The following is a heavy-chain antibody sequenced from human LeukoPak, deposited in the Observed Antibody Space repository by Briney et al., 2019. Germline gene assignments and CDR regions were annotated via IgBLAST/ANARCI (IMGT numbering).Heavy chain of an antibody. CDR2: IIPILGIA. J-gene: IGHJ6*02. Sequence: ASVKVSCKASGGTFSSYAISWVRQAPGQGLEWMGRIIPILGIANYAQKFQGRVTITADKSTSTAYMELSSLRSEDTAVYYCARLHYHDSSGYYPHFYYYYGMDVWGQGTTVTVSS. CDR3: ARLHYHDSSGYYPHFYYYYGMDV. V-gene: IGHV1-69*04. CDR1: GGTFSSYA. D-gene: IGHD3-22*01.